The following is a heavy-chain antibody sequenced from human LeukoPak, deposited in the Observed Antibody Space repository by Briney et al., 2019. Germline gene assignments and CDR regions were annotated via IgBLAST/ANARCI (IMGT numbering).Heavy chain of an antibody. V-gene: IGHV3-23*01. D-gene: IGHD3-22*01. J-gene: IGHJ4*02. CDR1: GFSFNTYV. CDR2: ISGAGATT. CDR3: AKAPVTSCRGAYCYPFDS. Sequence: GGTLRLSCAASGFSFNTYVMNWVRQTPGKGLEWVSSISGAGATTLYADSVKGRFTISRDNSNNTLFLQMNSLRAEDAAVYFCAKAPVTSCRGAYCYPFDSWGQGTLVTVSS.